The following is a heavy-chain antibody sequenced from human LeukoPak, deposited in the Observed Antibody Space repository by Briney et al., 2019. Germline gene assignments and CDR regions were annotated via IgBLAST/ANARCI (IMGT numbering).Heavy chain of an antibody. J-gene: IGHJ4*02. V-gene: IGHV4-39*07. CDR3: ARELWLGEFHFDS. Sequence: QLQLQESGPGLVKSSETLSLTCTVSGGSISSSSYYWGWIRQPPGKGLEWIGSIYYSGNTYCNPSLQSRVTISVDTSKNQFSLKLSSVTAADTAVYYCARELWLGEFHFDSWGQGTLVTVSS. CDR2: IYYSGNT. D-gene: IGHD3-10*01. CDR1: GGSISSSSYY.